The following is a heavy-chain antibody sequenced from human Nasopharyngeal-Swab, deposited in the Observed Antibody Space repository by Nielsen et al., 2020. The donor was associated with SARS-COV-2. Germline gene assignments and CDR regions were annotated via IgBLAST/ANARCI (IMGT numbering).Heavy chain of an antibody. J-gene: IGHJ4*02. CDR2: VIPILATA. Sequence: SMKVSCKASGGTFNNYGISWVRQAPGQGLEWVGRVIPILATANYAQKFQDRVTITADKATNTAYMELSSLRSEDTAIYYCATIYHFHSGGFSFQYWGQGTLVTVSS. CDR3: ATIYHFHSGGFSFQY. CDR1: GGTFNNYG. D-gene: IGHD3-22*01. V-gene: IGHV1-69*04.